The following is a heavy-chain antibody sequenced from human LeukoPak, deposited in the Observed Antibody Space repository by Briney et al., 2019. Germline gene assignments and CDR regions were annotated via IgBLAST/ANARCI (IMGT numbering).Heavy chain of an antibody. D-gene: IGHD6-13*01. J-gene: IGHJ5*02. CDR1: GFAFSSYG. V-gene: IGHV3-33*08. Sequence: PGGSLRLSCTASGFAFSSYGMHWVRQAPGKGLEWVAVIWYDGSNKYYADSVKGRFTISRDNSKNTLYLQMNSLRAEDTAVYYCARASQQLVLYNWFDPWGQGTLVTVSS. CDR2: IWYDGSNK. CDR3: ARASQQLVLYNWFDP.